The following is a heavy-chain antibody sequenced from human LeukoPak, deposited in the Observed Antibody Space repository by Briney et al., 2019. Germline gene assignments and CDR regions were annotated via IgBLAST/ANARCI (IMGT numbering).Heavy chain of an antibody. J-gene: IGHJ3*02. V-gene: IGHV3-30*02. D-gene: IGHD1-14*01. CDR3: AKRTPVGAFDI. CDR1: GFTFSSYG. Sequence: GGSLRLSCAASGFTFSSYGMHWVRQAPGKGLEWVAVIWYDGSNKYYADSVKGRFTISRDNSKNTLYLQMNSLRAEDTALYYCAKRTPVGAFDIWGQGTMVTVSS. CDR2: IWYDGSNK.